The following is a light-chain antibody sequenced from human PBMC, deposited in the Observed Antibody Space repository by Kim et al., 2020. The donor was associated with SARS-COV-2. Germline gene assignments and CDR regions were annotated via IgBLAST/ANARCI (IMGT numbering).Light chain of an antibody. V-gene: IGKV3-20*01. CDR3: QQYGSLPRT. Sequence: EIVLTQSPGTLSLSPGERATLSCRASQSVSSNYLAWYQQRPGQAPRLLIHVASNRATGIPDRFSGSGSGTDFTLTISRLEPEDFAVYYCQQYGSLPRTFGQGTKLEI. J-gene: IGKJ2*02. CDR2: VAS. CDR1: QSVSSNY.